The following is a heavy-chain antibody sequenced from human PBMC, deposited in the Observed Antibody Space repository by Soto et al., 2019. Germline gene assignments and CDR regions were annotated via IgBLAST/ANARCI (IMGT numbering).Heavy chain of an antibody. CDR1: GYTFTIYG. J-gene: IGHJ5*01. CDR3: ARDPGYCGGDCGFDS. V-gene: IGHV1-18*01. D-gene: IGHD2-21*02. CDR2: ISAYNGNT. Sequence: QVQLVQSGAEVKKPGASVKVSCKASGYTFTIYGISWVRQAPGQGLEWMGCISAYNGNTDYAQKLQGRVTMTTDTSTSTPYMELTSVRSDDTAVYYGARDPGYCGGDCGFDSWGQGTLVTVSS.